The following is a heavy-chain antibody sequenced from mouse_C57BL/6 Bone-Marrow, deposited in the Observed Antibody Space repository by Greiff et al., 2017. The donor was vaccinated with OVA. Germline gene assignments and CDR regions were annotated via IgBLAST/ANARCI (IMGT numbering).Heavy chain of an antibody. CDR1: GFTFSSYG. CDR3: ARLRQLRPFAY. V-gene: IGHV5-6*01. J-gene: IGHJ3*01. D-gene: IGHD3-2*02. Sequence: EVKVVESGGDLVKPGGSLKLSCAASGFTFSSYGMSWVRQTPDKRLEWVATISSGGSYTYYPDSVKGRFTISRDNAKNTLYLQMSSLKSEDTAMYYCARLRQLRPFAYWGQGTLVTVSA. CDR2: ISSGGSYT.